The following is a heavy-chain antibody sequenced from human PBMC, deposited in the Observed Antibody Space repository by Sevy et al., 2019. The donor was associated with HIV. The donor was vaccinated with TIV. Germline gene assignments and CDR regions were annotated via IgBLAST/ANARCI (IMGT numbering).Heavy chain of an antibody. D-gene: IGHD6-13*01. CDR1: GLTFDTYG. Sequence: GGSLRLSCAASGLTFDTYGMHWVRQTPGKGLEWVAVISSDGNTKYYGDSVKGRFTVSRDNSKSKLYLQMNSLRTEDTAIYFCAKDSGYTINCYPGFWGQGTLVTVSS. V-gene: IGHV3-30*18. CDR3: AKDSGYTINCYPGF. CDR2: ISSDGNTK. J-gene: IGHJ4*02.